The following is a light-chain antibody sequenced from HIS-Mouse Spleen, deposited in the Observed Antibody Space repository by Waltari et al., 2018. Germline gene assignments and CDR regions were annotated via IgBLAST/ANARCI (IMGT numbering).Light chain of an antibody. CDR1: QSISSW. V-gene: IGKV1-5*03. CDR2: KAS. CDR3: QQYNSYPYT. J-gene: IGKJ2*01. Sequence: DIQMTQSPSTLSASVGDRVTIPCRASQSISSWLAWYQQKPGKAPKLLIYKASSLESGVPSRFSGSGSGTEFTLTNSSLQPDDFATYYCQQYNSYPYTFGQGTKLEIK.